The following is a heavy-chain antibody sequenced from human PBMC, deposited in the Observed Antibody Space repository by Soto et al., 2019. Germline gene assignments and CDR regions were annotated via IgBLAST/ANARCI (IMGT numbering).Heavy chain of an antibody. CDR1: GGAISYEYFH. J-gene: IGHJ6*02. D-gene: IGHD2-21*02. V-gene: IGHV4-30-4*08. Sequence: SETLSLTCTVSGGAISYEYFHWTWIRQSPGKGLEWIGYIHYSGSIIYNPSFKSRVTISVDTSKNQFSLQLSSVTAADTAVYFCAREDDGGDRDYYGLDVWGQGTTVT. CDR3: AREDDGGDRDYYGLDV. CDR2: IHYSGSI.